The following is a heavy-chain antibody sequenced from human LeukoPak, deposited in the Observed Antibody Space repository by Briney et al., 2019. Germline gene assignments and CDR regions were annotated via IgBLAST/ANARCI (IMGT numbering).Heavy chain of an antibody. J-gene: IGHJ4*02. Sequence: SETLSLTCPSSVGSISSNYWTWIRHPAGKGLEWIGGIYTSGSTNYNPSLKSRVTMSVDTSKNQFSLKLSSVTAADTAVYYCAREGDGLWFGEHHFDYWGQGTLVTVSS. CDR1: VGSISSNY. CDR2: IYTSGST. CDR3: AREGDGLWFGEHHFDY. V-gene: IGHV4-4*07. D-gene: IGHD3-10*01.